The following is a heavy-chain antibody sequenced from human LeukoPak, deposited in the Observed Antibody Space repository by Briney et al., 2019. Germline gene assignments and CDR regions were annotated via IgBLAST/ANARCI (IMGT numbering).Heavy chain of an antibody. CDR1: GGSISSSNYY. D-gene: IGHD1-7*01. CDR3: ARGGTGTTAQAFDY. J-gene: IGHJ4*02. Sequence: PSETLSLTCTASGGSISSSNYYWGWIRQPPGKGLEWIGSVHYGGSTYYNPSLKSRVTISIDTSKNQFSLKLSSVTVADTAVYYCARGGTGTTAQAFDYWGQGTLVTVSS. V-gene: IGHV4-39*07. CDR2: VHYGGST.